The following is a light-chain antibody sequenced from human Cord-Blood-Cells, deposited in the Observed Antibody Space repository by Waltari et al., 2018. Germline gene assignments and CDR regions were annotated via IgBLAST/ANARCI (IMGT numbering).Light chain of an antibody. CDR3: AAWDDSLNGNWV. CDR2: RNN. Sequence: QSVLTQPPSASGTPGQRVTIPCSGSRSNIGSNTVNWYQQPPGTAPKLLIYRNNQRPSGVPDRFSGSKSGTSASLAISGLQAEDEADYYCAAWDDSLNGNWVFGGGTKLTVL. V-gene: IGLV1-44*01. J-gene: IGLJ3*02. CDR1: RSNIGSNT.